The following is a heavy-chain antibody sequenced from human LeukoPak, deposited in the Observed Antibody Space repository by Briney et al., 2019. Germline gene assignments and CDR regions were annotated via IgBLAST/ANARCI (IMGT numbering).Heavy chain of an antibody. V-gene: IGHV1-2*02. CDR2: INPNSGGT. CDR3: GRDADIVVVPAALFGY. J-gene: IGHJ4*02. Sequence: ASVKVSCKASGYTFTGYYMHWVRQAPGQGLEWMGWINPNSGGTNYAQKFQGRVTMTRDTSISTAYMELSRLRSDDTAVYYCGRDADIVVVPAALFGYWGQGTLVTVSS. CDR1: GYTFTGYY. D-gene: IGHD2-2*01.